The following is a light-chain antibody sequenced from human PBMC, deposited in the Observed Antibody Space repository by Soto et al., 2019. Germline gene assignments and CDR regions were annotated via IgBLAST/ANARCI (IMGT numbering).Light chain of an antibody. CDR2: EVS. CDR1: SSDVGGYKY. CDR3: SSYTSSSTSVV. V-gene: IGLV2-14*01. J-gene: IGLJ2*01. Sequence: QSALTKPASVSGSPEQSITISCTGTSSDVGGYKYVSWYQQLPGRAPKLIISEVSNRPSGVSDRFTGSKSGNTASLTISGLQTEDEGDYYCSSYTSSSTSVVFGGGTQLTVL.